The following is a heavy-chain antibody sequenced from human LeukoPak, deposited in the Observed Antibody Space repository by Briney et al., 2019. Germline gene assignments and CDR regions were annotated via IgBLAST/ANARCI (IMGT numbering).Heavy chain of an antibody. CDR1: GYTFTSYG. D-gene: IGHD6-13*01. J-gene: IGHJ4*02. Sequence: PGASVKVSCKASGYTFTSYGISWVRQAPGQGLEWMGWISAYNGNTNYAQKLQGRVTMTRNTSISTAYMELSSLRSEDTAVYYCARAASYSSSGKTRKNYYFDYWGQGTLVTVSS. CDR2: ISAYNGNT. CDR3: ARAASYSSSGKTRKNYYFDY. V-gene: IGHV1-18*01.